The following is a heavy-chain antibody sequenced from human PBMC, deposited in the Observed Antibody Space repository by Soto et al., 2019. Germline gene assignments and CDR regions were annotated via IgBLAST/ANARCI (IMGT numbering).Heavy chain of an antibody. CDR2: ISSSSSYI. D-gene: IGHD3-16*01. J-gene: IGHJ4*01. CDR3: AGGPGGEVPY. Sequence: EVQLVESGGGLVKPGGSLRLSCAASGFTFSSYSMNWVRQAPGKGLEWVSSISSSSSYIYYADSVKGRFTISRDNAKNSRYLQMNSLGAEDTAVDYGAGGPGGEVPYWGHGTLVTVSS. V-gene: IGHV3-21*01. CDR1: GFTFSSYS.